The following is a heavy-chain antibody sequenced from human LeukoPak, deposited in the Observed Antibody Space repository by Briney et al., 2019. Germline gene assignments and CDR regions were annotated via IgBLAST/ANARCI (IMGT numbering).Heavy chain of an antibody. CDR1: GFTFSSYD. V-gene: IGHV3-13*01. CDR2: IGTAGDT. CDR3: ARDLAVGATIAFDI. D-gene: IGHD1-26*01. J-gene: IGHJ3*02. Sequence: GRSLRLSCAASGFTFSSYDMHWVRQATGKGLEWVSAIGTAGDTYYPGSVKGRFTISRENAKNSLYLQMNSLRAGDTAVYYCARDLAVGATIAFDIWGQGTMVTVSS.